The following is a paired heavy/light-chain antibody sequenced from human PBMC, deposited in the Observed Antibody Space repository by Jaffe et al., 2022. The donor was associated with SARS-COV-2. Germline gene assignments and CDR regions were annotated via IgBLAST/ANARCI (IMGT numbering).Light chain of an antibody. CDR2: WAS. Sequence: DIVMTQSPDSLAVSLGERATINCKSSQSVLSSSINKNYLAWYQQKPGQPPNLLIYWASTRESGVPDRFSGSGSGTDFTLTISSLQAEDVAVYYCQQYFDTPPHTFGGGTKVEIK. CDR3: QQYFDTPPHT. J-gene: IGKJ4*01. V-gene: IGKV4-1*01. CDR1: QSVLSSSINKNY.
Heavy chain of an antibody. Sequence: EVQLVESGGGLVQPGGSLRLSCAASGFTLNNYWMTWVRQAPGKGLECVVNINEDGTKKYHVDSVKGRFSISRDNAKNSVYLEMNGLRAEDTAVYYCARTYYYEKNDGNNFYRNFDLWGRGTLVTVST. CDR3: ARTYYYEKNDGNNFYRNFDL. CDR2: INEDGTKK. V-gene: IGHV3-7*01. J-gene: IGHJ2*01. D-gene: IGHD3-22*01. CDR1: GFTLNNYW.